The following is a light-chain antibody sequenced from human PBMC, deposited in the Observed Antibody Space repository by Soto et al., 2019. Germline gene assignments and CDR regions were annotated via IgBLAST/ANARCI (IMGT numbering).Light chain of an antibody. CDR2: WAS. J-gene: IGKJ1*01. CDR3: QQYYSTPQT. Sequence: DIEMTQSPDSRAVSLGERATINCKSSQSVLYSSNNKNYLAWYQQKPGQPPKLLIYWASTRESGVPDRFSGSGSGTDFTLTISSLQAEDVAVYYCQQYYSTPQTFGQGTKVDIK. V-gene: IGKV4-1*01. CDR1: QSVLYSSNNKNY.